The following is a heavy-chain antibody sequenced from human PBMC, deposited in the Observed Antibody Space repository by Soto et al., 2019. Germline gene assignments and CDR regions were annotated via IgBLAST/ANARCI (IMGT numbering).Heavy chain of an antibody. CDR3: AKTPLRYFDWSLGYFDY. J-gene: IGHJ4*02. D-gene: IGHD3-9*01. CDR2: ISGSGGST. CDR1: GFTFSSYA. Sequence: GGSLRLSCAASGFTFSSYAMSWVRQAPGKGLEWVSAISGSGGSTYYADSVKGRFTISRDNSKNTLYLQMNSLRAEDTAVYYCAKTPLRYFDWSLGYFDYWGQGTLVTVSS. V-gene: IGHV3-23*01.